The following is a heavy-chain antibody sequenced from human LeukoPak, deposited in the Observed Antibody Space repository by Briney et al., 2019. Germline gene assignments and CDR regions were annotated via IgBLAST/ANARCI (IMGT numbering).Heavy chain of an antibody. CDR1: GYTLTELS. CDR3: ARGRGSYYYWDY. D-gene: IGHD1-26*01. CDR2: FDPEDGET. V-gene: IGHV1-24*01. J-gene: IGHJ4*02. Sequence: ASVKVSCKVSGYTLTELSMHWVRQAPGKGLEWMGGFDPEDGETIYAQKFQGRVTMTEDTSTDTAYMELRSLRSDDTAVYYCARGRGSYYYWDYWGQGTLVTVSS.